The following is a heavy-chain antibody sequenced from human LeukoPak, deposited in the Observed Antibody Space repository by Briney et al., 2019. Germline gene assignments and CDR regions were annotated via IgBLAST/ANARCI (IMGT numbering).Heavy chain of an antibody. V-gene: IGHV1-69*13. J-gene: IGHJ3*02. CDR1: GGTFSSYA. CDR2: IIPIFGTA. Sequence: GASVKVSCKASGGTFSSYAISWVRQAPGQGLEWMGGIIPIFGTANYAQKFQGGVTITADESTSTAYMELSSLRSEDTAVYYCASCPTPYDAFDIWGQGTMVTVSS. CDR3: ASCPTPYDAFDI.